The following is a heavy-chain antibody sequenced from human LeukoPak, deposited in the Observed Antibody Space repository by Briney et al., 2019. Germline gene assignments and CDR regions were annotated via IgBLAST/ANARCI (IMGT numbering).Heavy chain of an antibody. CDR1: GYTFTSYY. CDR2: INPSGGST. D-gene: IGHD1-26*01. J-gene: IGHJ3*02. Sequence: ASVKVSCKASGYTFTSYYMHWVRQAPGQGLEWMGGINPSGGSTSYAQKFQGRLTMTRDTSTSTVYMELSSLRSEDTAVYYCARAQWELLIGAFDIWGQGTMDTVSS. V-gene: IGHV1-46*01. CDR3: ARAQWELLIGAFDI.